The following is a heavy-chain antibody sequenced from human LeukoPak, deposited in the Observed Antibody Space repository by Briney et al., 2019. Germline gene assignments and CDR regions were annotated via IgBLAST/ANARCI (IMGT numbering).Heavy chain of an antibody. J-gene: IGHJ4*02. CDR2: IIDTGST. CDR1: GESFSGYH. V-gene: IGHV4-34*12. Sequence: SETLSLTCAVYGESFSGYHWTWIRQPPGKGLEWIGEIIDTGSTKYNSSLKSRVTISVDTSKNEFSLNLTSVTAADTAVYYCARGLASGYPPIPFDYWGQGTLVTVSS. CDR3: ARGLASGYPPIPFDY. D-gene: IGHD3-3*01.